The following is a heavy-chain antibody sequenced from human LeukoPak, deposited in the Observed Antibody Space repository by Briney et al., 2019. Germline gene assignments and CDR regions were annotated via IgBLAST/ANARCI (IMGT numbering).Heavy chain of an antibody. CDR2: ISGSGDST. CDR1: GFTFDSYA. CDR3: AKTHEVNYYGSGSYYMDV. D-gene: IGHD3-10*01. J-gene: IGHJ6*02. V-gene: IGHV3-23*01. Sequence: GGSLRLSCAASGFTFDSYAMSWVRQAPGKGLEWVSGISGSGDSTYYGDSVKGRLTISRDNSKNTLYLQMNSLRAEDTAVYSCAKTHEVNYYGSGSYYMDVWGQGTTVTVSS.